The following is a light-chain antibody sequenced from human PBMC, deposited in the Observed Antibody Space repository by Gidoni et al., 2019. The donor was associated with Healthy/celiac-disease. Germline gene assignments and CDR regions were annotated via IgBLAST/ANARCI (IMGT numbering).Light chain of an antibody. CDR2: AAS. V-gene: IGKV1-9*01. Sequence: DIQLTQSPSFLSASVGDRVTITCRASQGISSYLAWYQQKPGKAPKLLIYAASTLQSGVPSRFSCSGSGTEFTLTISSLQPEDFATYYCQQLNSYPLTFGGGTKVEIK. CDR3: QQLNSYPLT. J-gene: IGKJ4*01. CDR1: QGISSY.